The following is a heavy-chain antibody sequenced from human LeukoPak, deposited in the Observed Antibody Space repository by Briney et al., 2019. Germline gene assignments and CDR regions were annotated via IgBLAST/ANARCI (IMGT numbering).Heavy chain of an antibody. V-gene: IGHV4-4*07. J-gene: IGHJ5*02. Sequence: TSETLSLTCTVSGGSISSYYWSWIRQPAGKGLEWIGRIYTSGSTNYNPSLKSRVTMSVDTSKNQFSLKLSSVTAADTAVYYCARDLNVVVLGRVRGDSYWFDPWGQGTLVTVSS. D-gene: IGHD3-10*01. CDR2: IYTSGST. CDR1: GGSISSYY. CDR3: ARDLNVVVLGRVRGDSYWFDP.